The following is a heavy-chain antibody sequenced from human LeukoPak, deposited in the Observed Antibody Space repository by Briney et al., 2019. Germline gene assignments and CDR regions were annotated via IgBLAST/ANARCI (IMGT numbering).Heavy chain of an antibody. Sequence: ASVKVSCKASGYTFTSYGIGWVRQAPGQGLEWMGWISAYNGNTNYAQKLQGRVTMTTDTSTSTAYMELRSLRSDDTAVYYCARDLGRNYGDYLEDYWGQGTLVTVSS. CDR3: ARDLGRNYGDYLEDY. CDR1: GYTFTSYG. D-gene: IGHD4-17*01. J-gene: IGHJ4*02. V-gene: IGHV1-18*04. CDR2: ISAYNGNT.